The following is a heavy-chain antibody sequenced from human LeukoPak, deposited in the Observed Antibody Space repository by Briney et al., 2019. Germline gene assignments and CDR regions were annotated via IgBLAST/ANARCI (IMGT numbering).Heavy chain of an antibody. D-gene: IGHD3/OR15-3a*01. CDR3: ARGRGDISARPFFDCR. CDR2: ISRNGETT. J-gene: IGHJ4*02. V-gene: IGHV3-64*02. Sequence: GGSLRLSCAASGFTFTTFSLHWVRQAPGKGLEYVSGISRNGETTYYGESVKGRFTISRDNSKDTVYLQMGSLRSEDSGVYYCARGRGDISARPFFDCRGGQGSLVTVSS. CDR1: GFTFTTFS.